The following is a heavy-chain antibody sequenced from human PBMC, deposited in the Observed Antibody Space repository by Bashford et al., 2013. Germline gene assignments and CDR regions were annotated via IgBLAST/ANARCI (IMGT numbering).Heavy chain of an antibody. CDR3: ARVHNIGWSRSYFDY. V-gene: IGHV3-72*01. Sequence: VRQAPGKGLEWVGRIGNKAYSYTTEYAASVKGTFTISRDDSKNLLYLQMNSLKAEDTAVYYCARVHNIGWSRSYFDYWGQGTLVTVSS. J-gene: IGHJ4*02. CDR2: IGNKAYSYTT. D-gene: IGHD6-19*01.